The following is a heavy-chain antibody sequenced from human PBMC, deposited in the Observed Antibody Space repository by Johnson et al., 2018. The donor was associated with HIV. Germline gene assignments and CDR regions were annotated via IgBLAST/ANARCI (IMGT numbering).Heavy chain of an antibody. J-gene: IGHJ3*02. Sequence: QMLLVESGGGVVQPGRSLRLSCAASGFAFSSYGMHWVRQAPGKGLEWVAIISYDGSNKYYADSVKGRFTISRDNSKNTLYLQMNSLRAEDTAVYYCAKDQYCGGDCYPDAFDIWGQGTMVTVSS. V-gene: IGHV3-30*18. D-gene: IGHD2-21*02. CDR1: GFAFSSYG. CDR2: ISYDGSNK. CDR3: AKDQYCGGDCYPDAFDI.